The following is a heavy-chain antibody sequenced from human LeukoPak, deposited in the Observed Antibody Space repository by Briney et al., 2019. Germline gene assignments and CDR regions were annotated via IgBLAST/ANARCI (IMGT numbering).Heavy chain of an antibody. V-gene: IGHV4-4*07. D-gene: IGHD2/OR15-2a*01. Sequence: PSETLSLTCTVSDGSINGYYWSWIRQPAGKGLEWIGRIYTSGSTNYNPSLKSRVTISLDTSENQFSLELKSVTAADAAVYYCARTYCDSITCYRFDNWGQGILITVSS. CDR3: ARTYCDSITCYRFDN. J-gene: IGHJ4*02. CDR1: DGSINGYY. CDR2: IYTSGST.